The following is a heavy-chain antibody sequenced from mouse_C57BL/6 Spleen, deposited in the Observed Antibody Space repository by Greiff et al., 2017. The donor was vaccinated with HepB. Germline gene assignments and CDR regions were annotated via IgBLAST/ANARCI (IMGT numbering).Heavy chain of an antibody. D-gene: IGHD1-1*01. V-gene: IGHV5-6*01. CDR3: ASHYYGSSFSFDY. Sequence: EVHLVESGGDLVKPGGSLKLSCAASGFTFSSYGMSWVRQTPDKRLEWVATISSGGSYTYYPDSVKGRFTISRDNAKNTLYLQMSSLKSEDTAMYYCASHYYGSSFSFDYWGQGTTLTVSS. CDR2: ISSGGSYT. J-gene: IGHJ2*01. CDR1: GFTFSSYG.